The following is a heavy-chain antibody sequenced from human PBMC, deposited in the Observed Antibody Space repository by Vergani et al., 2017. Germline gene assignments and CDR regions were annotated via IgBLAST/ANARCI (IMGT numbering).Heavy chain of an antibody. V-gene: IGHV1-46*03. CDR3: ARGDYGILTGFRY. J-gene: IGHJ4*02. CDR1: GYTFSTYY. D-gene: IGHD3-9*01. CDR2: INPSGGHT. Sequence: QVQVVQSGAEVKKSGASVKVSCTTSGYTFSTYYMHWVRQAPGQGLEWMGIINPSGGHTNYVQKFQGRVTMPRDTSTSTVYMELSSLRSEDTAIYYCARGDYGILTGFRYWGQGTLVTVSA.